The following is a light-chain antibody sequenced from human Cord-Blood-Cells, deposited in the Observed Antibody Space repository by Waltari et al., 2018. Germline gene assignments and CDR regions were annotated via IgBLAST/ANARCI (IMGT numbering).Light chain of an antibody. CDR2: EGS. V-gene: IGLV2-23*01. J-gene: IGLJ1*01. Sequence: QSALTPPASVSGSPGQSITISCTGTSSDVGRYNLVSWYQQHPVKAPKLMIYEGSKRPSGVSNRFSGSKSGNTASLTISGLQAEDEADYYCCSYAGSSTYVFGTGTKVTVL. CDR1: SSDVGRYNL. CDR3: CSYAGSSTYV.